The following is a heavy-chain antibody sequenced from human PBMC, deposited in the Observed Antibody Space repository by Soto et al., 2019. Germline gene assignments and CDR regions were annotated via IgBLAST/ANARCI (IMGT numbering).Heavy chain of an antibody. D-gene: IGHD4-17*01. J-gene: IGHJ6*03. CDR1: GGSISSYY. Sequence: SETLSLTCTVSGGSISSYYWSWIRQPPGKGLEWIGYIYYSGSTNYNPSLKSRVTISVDTSKNQFSLKLSSVTAADTAVYYCARNGIHDYGDYYYMDVWGKGTTVTVSS. CDR3: ARNGIHDYGDYYYMDV. CDR2: IYYSGST. V-gene: IGHV4-59*01.